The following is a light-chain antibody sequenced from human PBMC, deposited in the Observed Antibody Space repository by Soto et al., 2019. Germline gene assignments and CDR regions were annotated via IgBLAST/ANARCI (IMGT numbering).Light chain of an antibody. V-gene: IGLV1-44*01. J-gene: IGLJ2*01. CDR2: SNN. CDR3: AAWNDSLNGLV. Sequence: QSVLTQPPSASGTPGQRVTISCSGSSSNIGSKTVNWYQQLPGTAPKLLIYSNNQRPSGVPDRFSGSKSGTSASLAISGPKWEDEADYYCAAWNDSLNGLVFGGGTKLTFL. CDR1: SSNIGSKT.